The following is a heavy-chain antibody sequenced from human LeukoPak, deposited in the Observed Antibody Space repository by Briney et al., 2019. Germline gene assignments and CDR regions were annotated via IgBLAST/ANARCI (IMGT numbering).Heavy chain of an antibody. D-gene: IGHD1-14*01. Sequence: GGSLRLFCAASGFTVITNDMTWVRRAPGKGLEWVSVLYSDGNTKYADSVQGRFTISRDNSKNTLYLEMNSLSPDDTAVYYCARGVEPLAANTLAYWGQGTLVTVSS. CDR1: GFTVITND. J-gene: IGHJ4*02. CDR3: ARGVEPLAANTLAY. V-gene: IGHV3-53*01. CDR2: LYSDGNT.